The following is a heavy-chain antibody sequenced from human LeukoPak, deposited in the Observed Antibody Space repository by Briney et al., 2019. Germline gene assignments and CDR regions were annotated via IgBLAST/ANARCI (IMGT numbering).Heavy chain of an antibody. CDR2: IIPIFGTA. J-gene: IGHJ3*02. V-gene: IGHV1-69*05. D-gene: IGHD6-13*01. CDR1: GGTFSSYA. Sequence: SVTVSCKASGGTFSSYAISWVRQAPGQGLEWRGGIIPIFGTANYAQKFQGRVTITTDESTSTAYMEQSSLRSEDTAVYYCARDLDGAAFGTGAFDIWGQGTMVTVSS. CDR3: ARDLDGAAFGTGAFDI.